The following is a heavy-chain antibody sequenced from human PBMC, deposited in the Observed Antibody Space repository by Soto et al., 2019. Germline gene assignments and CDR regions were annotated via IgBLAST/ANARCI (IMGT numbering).Heavy chain of an antibody. CDR2: ISSSSSTI. V-gene: IGHV3-48*02. D-gene: IGHD3-16*01. Sequence: EVQLVESGGGLVQPGGSLRLSCAASGFTFSSYSMNWVRQAPGKGLEWVSYISSSSSTIYYAVSVKGRFTISRDNAKNSLYLQMNSLRDEDTAVYYCARDLVALGYYYYGMDVWGQGTTVTVSS. J-gene: IGHJ6*02. CDR3: ARDLVALGYYYYGMDV. CDR1: GFTFSSYS.